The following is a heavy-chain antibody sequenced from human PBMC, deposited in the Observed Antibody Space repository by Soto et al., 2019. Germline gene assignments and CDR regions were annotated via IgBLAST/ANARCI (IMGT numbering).Heavy chain of an antibody. V-gene: IGHV3-30*19. Sequence: GGSLRLSCAASGFTFSTYGMHWVRQAPGKGLEWVAVVSNDGRNTYHADSVKGRFTISRENSKNTLDLQMNSLRGEDTAVYYCASADSSGYLIYWGQGTLVTVS. CDR1: GFTFSTYG. D-gene: IGHD3-22*01. CDR2: VSNDGRNT. J-gene: IGHJ4*02. CDR3: ASADSSGYLIY.